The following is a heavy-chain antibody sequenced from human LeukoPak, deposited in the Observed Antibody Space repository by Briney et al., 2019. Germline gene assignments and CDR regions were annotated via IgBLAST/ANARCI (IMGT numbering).Heavy chain of an antibody. CDR2: ISTSSSYI. V-gene: IGHV3-21*01. D-gene: IGHD3-10*01. CDR1: GFIFSSYS. J-gene: IGHJ4*02. CDR3: ARRGPYFDY. Sequence: GGSLRLSCAASGFIFSSYSMSWVRQAPGKGLEWVSSISTSSSYIYYLDSVKGRFTISRDNAKNSLYLQMNSLRAEDTSIYYCARRGPYFDYWGQGILVTVSS.